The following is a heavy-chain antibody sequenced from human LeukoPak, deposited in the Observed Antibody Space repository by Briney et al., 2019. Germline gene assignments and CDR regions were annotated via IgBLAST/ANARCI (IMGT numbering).Heavy chain of an antibody. J-gene: IGHJ4*02. V-gene: IGHV1-69*13. CDR1: GGTFSSYA. CDR2: IIPIFGTA. CDR3: ARDDGYKFGKFDY. Sequence: SVKVSCKASGGTFSSYAISWVRQAPGQGLEWMGGIIPIFGTANYAQKFQGRVTITADESASTAYMELGSLRSEDTAVYYCARDDGYKFGKFDYWGQGTLVTVSS. D-gene: IGHD5-24*01.